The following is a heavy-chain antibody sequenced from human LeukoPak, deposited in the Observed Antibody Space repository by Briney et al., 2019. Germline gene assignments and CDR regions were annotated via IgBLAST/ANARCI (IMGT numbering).Heavy chain of an antibody. CDR1: GFTFSSYA. Sequence: PGRSLRLSCAASGFTFSSYAMHWVRQAPGKGLEWVAVISYDGSNKYYADSVKGRFTISRDNSKNTLYLQMNSLRAEDTAVYYCARDLYYDSSGYYSGDDAFDIWGQGTMVTVSS. V-gene: IGHV3-30-3*01. CDR2: ISYDGSNK. D-gene: IGHD3-22*01. J-gene: IGHJ3*02. CDR3: ARDLYYDSSGYYSGDDAFDI.